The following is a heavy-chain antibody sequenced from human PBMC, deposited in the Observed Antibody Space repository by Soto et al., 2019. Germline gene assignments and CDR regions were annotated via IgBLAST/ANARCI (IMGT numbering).Heavy chain of an antibody. Sequence: QVQLVESGGGVVQPGRSLRLSCAASGFTFSSYGMHWVRQAPGKGLEWVAVIWYDGSNKYYADSVKGRFTISRDNSKNTLYLQMHSLRAVDTAVHYCVRDWGIAVAGTSYWGQGTLVTVSS. CDR2: IWYDGSNK. J-gene: IGHJ4*02. V-gene: IGHV3-33*01. CDR1: GFTFSSYG. D-gene: IGHD6-19*01. CDR3: VRDWGIAVAGTSY.